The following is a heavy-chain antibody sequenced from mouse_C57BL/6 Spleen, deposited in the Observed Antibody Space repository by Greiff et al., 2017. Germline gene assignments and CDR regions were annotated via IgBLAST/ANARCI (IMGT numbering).Heavy chain of an antibody. Sequence: QVTLKESGPGILQSSQTLSLTCSFSGFSLSTSGMGVSWIRQPSGKGLEWLAHIYWDDDKCYNPSLKSRLTISKDTSRNQVFLKFTSVDTADTATYFCARSRTEGWFAYWGQGTLVTVSA. CDR3: ARSRTEGWFAY. CDR2: IYWDDDK. J-gene: IGHJ3*01. CDR1: GFSLSTSGMG. V-gene: IGHV8-12*01.